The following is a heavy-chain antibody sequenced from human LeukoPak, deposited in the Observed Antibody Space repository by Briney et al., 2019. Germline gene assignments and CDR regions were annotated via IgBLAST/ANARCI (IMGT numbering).Heavy chain of an antibody. CDR2: INHSGST. CDR1: GFTFSSYA. V-gene: IGHV4-34*08. D-gene: IGHD1-14*01. J-gene: IGHJ4*02. CDR3: GGMGDGFDY. Sequence: GSLRLSCAASGFTFSSYAMSWIRQPPGKGLEWIGEINHSGSTNYNPSLKSRVTISVDTSKNQFSLKLSSVTAADTAVYYCGGMGDGFDYWGQGTLVTVSS.